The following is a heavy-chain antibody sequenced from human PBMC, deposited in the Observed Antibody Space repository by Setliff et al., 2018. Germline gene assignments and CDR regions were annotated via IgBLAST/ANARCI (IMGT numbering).Heavy chain of an antibody. D-gene: IGHD3-22*01. CDR1: GYTFGSYA. Sequence: GASVKVSCKASGYTFGSYAMNWVRQAPGQGLEWMGRINTITGNPTYAQGFTGRFTISRDNSTNTLYLQMNSLRPEDTAIYSCAKDYYYDSSGQTCFDSWGQGTLVTVSS. CDR3: AKDYYYDSSGQTCFDS. V-gene: IGHV7-4-1*02. J-gene: IGHJ4*02. CDR2: INTITGNP.